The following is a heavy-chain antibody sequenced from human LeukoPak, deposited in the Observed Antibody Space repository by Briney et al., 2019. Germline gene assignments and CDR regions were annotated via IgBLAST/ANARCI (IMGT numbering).Heavy chain of an antibody. CDR1: GGSISNYY. CDR3: ARHTGGYNPFQY. V-gene: IGHV4-4*09. Sequence: SETLSLTCNVSGGSISNYYWSWIRQPPGKGLGWIGYIYTSGSTNYNPSLKSRVTISVDTSKNQFSLKLNSVTAADTAVYYCARHTGGYNPFQYWGQGTLVTVSS. CDR2: IYTSGST. D-gene: IGHD5-24*01. J-gene: IGHJ1*01.